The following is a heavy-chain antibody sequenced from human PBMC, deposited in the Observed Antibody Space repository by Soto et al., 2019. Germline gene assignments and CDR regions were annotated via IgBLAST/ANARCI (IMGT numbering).Heavy chain of an antibody. CDR1: GFTFADYY. CDR2: TRDRANSYAP. D-gene: IGHD5-18*01. V-gene: IGHV3-72*01. J-gene: IGHJ4*02. Sequence: GGSLRLSCAASGFTFADYYMDWVRQVPGKGLEWVGRTRDRANSYAPEYAPSVKGRFTISRDDSKDSMYLQMNSLKIEDTAVYYCARDTGDSYDYWGQGALVTVSS. CDR3: ARDTGDSYDY.